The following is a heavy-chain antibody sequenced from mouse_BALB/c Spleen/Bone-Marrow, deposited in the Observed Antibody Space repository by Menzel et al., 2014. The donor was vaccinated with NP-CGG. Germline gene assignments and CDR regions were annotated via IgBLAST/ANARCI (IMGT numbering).Heavy chain of an antibody. CDR2: IDPSDSYT. Sequence: QVQLQQSGAELVKPGASVKLSCKASGCTFTSYWMHWVKQGPGQGLEWIGEIDPSDSYTNYNQKFKGKATLTVDKSSSTAYMQLSSLTSEDSAVYYCARWLLGYAMDYWGQGTSVTVSS. CDR1: GCTFTSYW. V-gene: IGHV1-69*02. J-gene: IGHJ4*01. CDR3: ARWLLGYAMDY. D-gene: IGHD2-3*01.